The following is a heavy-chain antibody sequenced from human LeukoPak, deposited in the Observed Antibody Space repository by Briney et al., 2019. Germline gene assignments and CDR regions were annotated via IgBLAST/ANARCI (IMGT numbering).Heavy chain of an antibody. D-gene: IGHD2-8*01. Sequence: SETLSLTCAVYGGSFSGYYWSWIRQPPGKGLEWIGEINHSGSTNYNPSLKSRVTISVDTSKNQFSLKLSSVTAADTAVYYCAKDFSQDIVLMVYAGWGQGTLVTVSS. CDR1: GGSFSGYY. J-gene: IGHJ4*02. CDR2: INHSGST. CDR3: AKDFSQDIVLMVYAG. V-gene: IGHV4-34*01.